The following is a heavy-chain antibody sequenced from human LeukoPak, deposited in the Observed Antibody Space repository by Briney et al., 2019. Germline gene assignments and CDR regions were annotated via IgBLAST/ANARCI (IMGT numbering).Heavy chain of an antibody. J-gene: IGHJ6*02. CDR2: INPNSGGT. D-gene: IGHD4-17*01. CDR1: GYTFTGYY. Sequence: GASVKVSCKASGYTFTGYYMHWVRQAPGQGLEWMGWINPNSGGTNYAQKFQGRVTMTRDTSISTAYMELSRLRSDDTAVYYCARADYGEHYYYYYGMDVWGQGTTVTVSS. V-gene: IGHV1-2*02. CDR3: ARADYGEHYYYYYGMDV.